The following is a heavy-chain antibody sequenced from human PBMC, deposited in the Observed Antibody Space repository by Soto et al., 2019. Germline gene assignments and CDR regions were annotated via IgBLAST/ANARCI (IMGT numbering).Heavy chain of an antibody. V-gene: IGHV3-23*01. CDR2: VSDSGSFT. D-gene: IGHD3-22*01. CDR3: AKGSQYYYDSSGYFDY. CDR1: GFTFRSYA. J-gene: IGHJ4*02. Sequence: EVQLLESGGGLVQPGGSLRLSCAASGFTFRSYAMSWVRQAPGKGLEWVSVVSDSGSFTSYADSVKGRFTISRDNSKNTLHLQMNSLRAEDTAVYYCAKGSQYYYDSSGYFDYWGLGTLVTVSS.